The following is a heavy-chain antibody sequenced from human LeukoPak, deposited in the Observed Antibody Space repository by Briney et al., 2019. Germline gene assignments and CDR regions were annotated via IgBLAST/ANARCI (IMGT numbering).Heavy chain of an antibody. CDR1: GFTVSTNY. V-gene: IGHV3-53*01. D-gene: IGHD3-22*01. CDR2: IYSGGST. J-gene: IGHJ4*02. Sequence: GGSLRLSCAASGFTVSTNYMSWDRQAPGRGLEWVSVIYSGGSTYYADSVKGRFTISRDNSKNTLYLQMNSLRAEDTAVYYCARVDYYDSNGYYRWGQGTLVTVSS. CDR3: ARVDYYDSNGYYR.